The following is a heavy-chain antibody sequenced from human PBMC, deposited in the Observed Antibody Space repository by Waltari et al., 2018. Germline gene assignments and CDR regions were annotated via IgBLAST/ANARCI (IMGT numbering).Heavy chain of an antibody. V-gene: IGHV1-18*01. CDR3: ARLTANYYYYMDV. CDR2: INSYNNNT. J-gene: IGHJ6*03. D-gene: IGHD3-9*01. CDR1: TFTNYG. Sequence: TFTNYGLTWVRQAPGQGLEWMGWINSYNNNTNYAQNFQGRVTMTTDTSTSTAYMELRSLRSDDTAVYYCARLTANYYYYMDVWGKGTPVTVSS.